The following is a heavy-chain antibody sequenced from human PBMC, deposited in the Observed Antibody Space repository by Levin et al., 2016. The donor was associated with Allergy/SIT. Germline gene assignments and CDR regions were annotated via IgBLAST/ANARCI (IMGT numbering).Heavy chain of an antibody. D-gene: IGHD1-26*01. Sequence: WVRQAPGQGLEWMGWISVYNGNTNYAQKLQGRVTMTTDTSTSTAYMELRSLRSDDTAVYYCARDEGIVGADFDHWGQGTLVTVSS. V-gene: IGHV1-18*01. CDR3: ARDEGIVGADFDH. CDR2: ISVYNGNT. J-gene: IGHJ4*02.